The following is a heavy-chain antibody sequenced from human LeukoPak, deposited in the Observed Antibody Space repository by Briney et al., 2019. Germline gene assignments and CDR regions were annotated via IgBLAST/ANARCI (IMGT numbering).Heavy chain of an antibody. CDR3: AKVGPGIAAAGVDY. J-gene: IGHJ4*02. CDR2: ISYDGSNK. Sequence: TGGSLRLSCAASGFTFSNFGMHWVRQAPGKGLEWVAVISYDGSNKYYADSVKGRFTISRDNSKNTLYLQMNSLRAEDTAVYYCAKVGPGIAAAGVDYWGQGTLVTVSS. V-gene: IGHV3-30*18. D-gene: IGHD6-13*01. CDR1: GFTFSNFG.